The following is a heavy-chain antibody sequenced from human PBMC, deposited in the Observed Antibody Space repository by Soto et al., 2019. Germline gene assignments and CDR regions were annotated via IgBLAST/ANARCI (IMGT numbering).Heavy chain of an antibody. CDR3: ASHGGINYMDV. V-gene: IGHV4-39*01. J-gene: IGHJ6*03. CDR1: GGSISSSSYY. CDR2: IYYRGGT. Sequence: PSETLSLTCTVSGGSISSSSYYWGWIRQPPGKGLEWIGSIYYRGGTDYNPSLKSRVTISVDTSKNQFSLKLSSVTATDTAMYYCASHGGINYMDVWGKGTTVTVSS.